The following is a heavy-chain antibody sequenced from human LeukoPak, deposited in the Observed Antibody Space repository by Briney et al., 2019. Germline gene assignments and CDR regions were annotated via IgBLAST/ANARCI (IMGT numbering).Heavy chain of an antibody. J-gene: IGHJ5*02. D-gene: IGHD3-22*01. CDR1: GGSISSGGYS. CDR2: IYHSGST. CDR3: ASIPYYYDSSGYSWFDP. Sequence: SQTLSLTCTVSGGSISSGGYSWSWLRQPPGKGLEWIGYIYHSGSTYYTPSLKSRVTISVDRSKNQFSLKLSSVTAADTAVYYCASIPYYYDSSGYSWFDPWGQGTLVTVSS. V-gene: IGHV4-30-2*01.